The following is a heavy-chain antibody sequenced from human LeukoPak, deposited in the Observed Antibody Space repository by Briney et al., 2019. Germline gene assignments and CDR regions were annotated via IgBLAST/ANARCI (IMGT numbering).Heavy chain of an antibody. D-gene: IGHD5-12*01. CDR3: ATSGYSDSGYFDC. CDR2: INPNSGGT. J-gene: IGHJ4*02. Sequence: ASVKVSCKASGGSFSSYAITWVRRAPGQGLEWMGWINPNSGGTNYAQNFQGRVTMTRDTSISTVYMELNSLRSDDTAVYYCATSGYSDSGYFDCWGQGTLVTVSS. V-gene: IGHV1-2*02. CDR1: GGSFSSYA.